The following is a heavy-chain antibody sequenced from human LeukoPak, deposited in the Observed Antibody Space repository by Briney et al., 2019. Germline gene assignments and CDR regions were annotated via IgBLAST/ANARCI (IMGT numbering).Heavy chain of an antibody. J-gene: IGHJ4*02. D-gene: IGHD5-24*01. CDR3: ARAGKDGYNNVGPSDY. V-gene: IGHV1-2*04. CDR1: GYTFTGYY. CDR2: INPNSGGT. Sequence: GASVKVSCKASGYTFTGYYMHWVRQAPGQGLEWMGWINPNSGGTNYAQKFQGWVTMTRDTSISTAYMELSRLRSDDTAVYYCARAGKDGYNNVGPSDYWGQGTLVTVSS.